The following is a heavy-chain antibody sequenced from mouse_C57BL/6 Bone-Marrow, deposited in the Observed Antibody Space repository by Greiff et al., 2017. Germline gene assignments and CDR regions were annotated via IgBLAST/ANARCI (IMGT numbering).Heavy chain of an antibody. CDR3: ARDNYYGRWFAY. D-gene: IGHD1-2*01. J-gene: IGHJ3*01. CDR1: GFTFSSYA. Sequence: EVQLVEPGGGLVKPGGSLKLSCAASGFTFSSYAMSWVRQTPEKRLEWVATINAGCSYTYYPDNVKGRFTISRDNAKNTPYLHMSHLKSEDTAVYYCARDNYYGRWFAYWGQGTLVTVSA. V-gene: IGHV5-4*01. CDR2: INAGCSYT.